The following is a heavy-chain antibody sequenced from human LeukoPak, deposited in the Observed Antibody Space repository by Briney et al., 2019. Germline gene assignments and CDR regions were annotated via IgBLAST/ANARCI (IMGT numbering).Heavy chain of an antibody. J-gene: IGHJ3*02. CDR3: AKVSYDSSGYYYVGAAFDI. V-gene: IGHV3-9*01. CDR2: ISWNSGSI. Sequence: GGSLRLSCAASGFTFDDYAMHWVRQAPGKGLEWVSGISWNSGSIGYADSVKGRFTISRDNAKNSLYLQMNSLRAEDTALYYCAKVSYDSSGYYYVGAAFDIWGQGTMVTVSS. CDR1: GFTFDDYA. D-gene: IGHD3-22*01.